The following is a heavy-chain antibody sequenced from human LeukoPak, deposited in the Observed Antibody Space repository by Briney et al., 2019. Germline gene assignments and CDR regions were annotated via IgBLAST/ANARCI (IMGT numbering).Heavy chain of an antibody. Sequence: SVKVSCKASGGTFSSYAISWVRQAPGQGLEWMGSIIPIFGTANYAQKFQGRVTITADKSTSIAYMELSSLRSEDTAVYYCARTNSITIFGVVTRLNGWFDPWGQGTLVTVSS. CDR2: IIPIFGTA. D-gene: IGHD3-3*01. CDR3: ARTNSITIFGVVTRLNGWFDP. J-gene: IGHJ5*02. CDR1: GGTFSSYA. V-gene: IGHV1-69*06.